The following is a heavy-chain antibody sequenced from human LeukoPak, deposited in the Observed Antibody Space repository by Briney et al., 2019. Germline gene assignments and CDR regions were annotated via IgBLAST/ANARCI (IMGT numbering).Heavy chain of an antibody. CDR3: ARGSLAKLRWFPFAY. D-gene: IGHD4-23*01. CDR2: INPSGGST. Sequence: GASVKVSCKASGYTFTSYYMHWVRQAPGQGLEWMGIINPSGGSTSYAQKFQGRVTMTRDTSTSTVYMELSSLRPEDTAVYYCARGSLAKLRWFPFAYWGQGTLVTVSS. V-gene: IGHV1-46*01. J-gene: IGHJ4*02. CDR1: GYTFTSYY.